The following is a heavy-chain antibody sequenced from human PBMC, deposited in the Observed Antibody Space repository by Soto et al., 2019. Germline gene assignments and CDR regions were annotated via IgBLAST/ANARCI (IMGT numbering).Heavy chain of an antibody. V-gene: IGHV4-39*01. CDR1: GGSISSSSYY. Sequence: SETLSLTCTVSGGSISSSSYYWGWIRQPPGQGLEWIGSIYYSGTTYYNPSLKSRVTISVDTSKNQFSLKLSSVTAADTAVYYCARHRGYYDILTGYYTELNFDYWGQGTLVTVSS. J-gene: IGHJ4*02. CDR3: ARHRGYYDILTGYYTELNFDY. CDR2: IYYSGTT. D-gene: IGHD3-9*01.